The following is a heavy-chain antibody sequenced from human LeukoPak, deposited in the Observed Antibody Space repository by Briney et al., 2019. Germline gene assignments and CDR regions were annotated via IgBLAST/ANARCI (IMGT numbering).Heavy chain of an antibody. CDR2: IYYSGST. Sequence: SETLSLTCTVSGGSISSSSYYWGWIRQPPGKGLEWIGSIYYSGSTYYNPSLKSRVTISVDTSKNQFSLKLSSVTAADTVVYYCARDRENYFDYWGQGTLVTVSS. CDR1: GGSISSSSYY. CDR3: ARDRENYFDY. J-gene: IGHJ4*02. V-gene: IGHV4-39*07.